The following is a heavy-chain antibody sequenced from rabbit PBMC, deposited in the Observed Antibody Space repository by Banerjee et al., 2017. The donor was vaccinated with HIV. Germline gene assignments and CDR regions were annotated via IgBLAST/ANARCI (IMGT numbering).Heavy chain of an antibody. CDR1: GFSFSASYY. V-gene: IGHV1S40*01. D-gene: IGHD4-1*01. CDR3: ARDLAGAIGWNFNL. J-gene: IGHJ4*01. Sequence: QSLEESGGDLVKPGASLTLTCTASGFSFSASYYMYWVRQAPGKGLEWIGCINGGSSGDTYYATWAKGRFTISKTSSTTVTLQMTSLTAADTATYFCARDLAGAIGWNFNLWGPGTLVTVS. CDR2: INGGSSGDT.